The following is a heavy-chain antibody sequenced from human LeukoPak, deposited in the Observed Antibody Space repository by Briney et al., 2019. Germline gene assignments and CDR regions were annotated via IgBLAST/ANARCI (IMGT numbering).Heavy chain of an antibody. V-gene: IGHV4-39*07. D-gene: IGHD2/OR15-2a*01. Sequence: PSETLSLTCTVSGGSISSSSFYWGWIRQPPGKGLEWIGTIYYTGTTYYKPSLKSRATLSIDTSKNHFSLKLGSVAAADTAVYYCVRVAFVRFQRNRGGPDFDIWGQGTMVTVSS. J-gene: IGHJ3*02. CDR2: IYYTGTT. CDR3: VRVAFVRFQRNRGGPDFDI. CDR1: GGSISSSSFY.